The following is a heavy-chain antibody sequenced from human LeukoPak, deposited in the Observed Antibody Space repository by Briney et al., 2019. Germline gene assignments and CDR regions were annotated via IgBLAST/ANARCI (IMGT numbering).Heavy chain of an antibody. CDR1: GFTFSSYW. CDR3: ARWRCSSTSCFFDY. V-gene: IGHV3-7*01. Sequence: GGSLRLSCAASGFTFSSYWMSWVHQAPGKGLEWVANIKQDGSEKYYVDSVKGRFTISRDNAKNSLYLQMNSLRAEDTAVYYCARWRCSSTSCFFDYWGQGTLVTVSS. J-gene: IGHJ4*02. D-gene: IGHD2-2*01. CDR2: IKQDGSEK.